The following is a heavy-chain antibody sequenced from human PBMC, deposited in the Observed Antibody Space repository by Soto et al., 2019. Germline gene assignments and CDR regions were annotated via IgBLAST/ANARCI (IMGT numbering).Heavy chain of an antibody. CDR3: ARVLLSITVPPSDPIDP. CDR1: GGTFSSYA. D-gene: IGHD1-20*01. V-gene: IGHV1-69*06. CDR2: IIPIFGTA. Sequence: QVQLVQSGAEVKKPGSSVKVSCKASGGTFSSYAISWVRQAPGQGLEWMGGIIPIFGTANYAQKFEGRVTITADKSTRTAYMELSSLRSEDTAVYYCARVLLSITVPPSDPIDPWGQGTVVTVSS. J-gene: IGHJ5*02.